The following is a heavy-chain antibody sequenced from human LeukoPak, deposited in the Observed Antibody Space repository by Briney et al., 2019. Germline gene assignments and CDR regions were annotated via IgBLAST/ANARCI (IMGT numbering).Heavy chain of an antibody. CDR2: ISYDGSNK. D-gene: IGHD3-22*01. J-gene: IGHJ1*01. CDR1: GFTFSSYA. V-gene: IGHV3-30-3*01. Sequence: GRSLRLSCAASGFTFSSYAMHWVRQAPGKGLEWVAVISYDGSNKYYSDSVKGRFTIYRDNSKITRYLQMYSVRADDTAVYYCARDSNPYDSSGYYCSPGQHWGQGTLVTVSS. CDR3: ARDSNPYDSSGYYCSPGQH.